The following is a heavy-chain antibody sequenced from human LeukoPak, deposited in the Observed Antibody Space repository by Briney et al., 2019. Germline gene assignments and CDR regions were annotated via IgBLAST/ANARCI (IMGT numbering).Heavy chain of an antibody. Sequence: GGSLRLSCAASGFTFSDSAVHWARQASGKGLEWVGRIRSKANSYATAYAASVKGRFTISRDDSKNTAYLQMNSLKTEDTAVYYCAKEGFDSWGQGTLVTVSS. J-gene: IGHJ4*02. CDR3: AKEGFDS. V-gene: IGHV3-73*01. CDR2: IRSKANSYAT. CDR1: GFTFSDSA.